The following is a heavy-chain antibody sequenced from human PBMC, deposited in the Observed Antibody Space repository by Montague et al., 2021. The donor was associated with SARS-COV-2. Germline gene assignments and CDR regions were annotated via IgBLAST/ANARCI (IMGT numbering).Heavy chain of an antibody. CDR3: ARGGGYSYGALDY. V-gene: IGHV4-34*01. CDR2: IHHSGGT. Sequence: SETLSLTCAVYGGSFSNYYWSWIRQPPGEGLQWIGEIHHSGGTNYNPSLKSRGTISVDTSKKQFSLRLNSVTAADTAVYYCARGGGYSYGALDYWGQGTLVTVSS. CDR1: GGSFSNYY. D-gene: IGHD5-18*01. J-gene: IGHJ4*02.